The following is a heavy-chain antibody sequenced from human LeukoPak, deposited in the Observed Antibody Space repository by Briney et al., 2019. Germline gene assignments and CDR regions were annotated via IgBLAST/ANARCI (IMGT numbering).Heavy chain of an antibody. Sequence: GGSLRLSCAACGFTFSSYAMRWVRQAPGKGVEWVSAISGSGGSTYYADSVKGRVTISRDNSKNTLYLQMNSLRAEDTAVYYCAKHALPTQITMIVMGAYFDYWGQGTLVTVSS. CDR3: AKHALPTQITMIVMGAYFDY. CDR2: ISGSGGST. D-gene: IGHD3-22*01. V-gene: IGHV3-23*01. CDR1: GFTFSSYA. J-gene: IGHJ4*02.